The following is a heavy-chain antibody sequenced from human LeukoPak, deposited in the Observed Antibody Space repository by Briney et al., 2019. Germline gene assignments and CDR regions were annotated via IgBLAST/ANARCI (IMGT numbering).Heavy chain of an antibody. CDR2: IIPIFGTA. CDR1: GGTFSSYA. Sequence: SVKVSCKASGGTFSSYAISWVRQAPGQGLEWMGGIIPIFGTANYAQKFQGRVTITTDESTSTAYMELSSLRSEDTAVYYCARGYSSSSFYYYYMDIWGKGTTVTVSS. CDR3: ARGYSSSSFYYYYMDI. J-gene: IGHJ6*03. V-gene: IGHV1-69*05. D-gene: IGHD6-6*01.